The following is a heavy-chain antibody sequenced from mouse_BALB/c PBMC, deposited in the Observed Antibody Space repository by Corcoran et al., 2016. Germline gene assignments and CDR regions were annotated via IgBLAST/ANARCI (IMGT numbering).Heavy chain of an antibody. V-gene: IGHV1S136*01. J-gene: IGHJ1*01. CDR1: GYTFTSYV. CDR3: ARDYYGYWYFDV. CDR2: INPYNDGT. D-gene: IGHD1-1*01. Sequence: EVQLQQSGPELVKPGASVKMSCKASGYTFTSYVMHWVKQKPGQGLELIGYINPYNDGTKSNEKFKGRATLTSDKSSSTTYMELSRLTSEDAAVYYCARDYYGYWYFDVWGSGTTVTVSS.